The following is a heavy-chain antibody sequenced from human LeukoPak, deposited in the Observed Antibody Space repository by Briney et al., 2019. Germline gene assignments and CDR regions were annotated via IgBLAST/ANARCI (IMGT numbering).Heavy chain of an antibody. V-gene: IGHV4-38-2*02. CDR1: GYSISSGYY. CDR2: IYYSGST. Sequence: PSETLSLTCTVSGYSISSGYYWGWIRQPPGKGLEWIGSIYYSGSTYYNPSLKSRVTISVDTSKNQFSLKLSSVTAADTAVYYCASLLYSPMGYWGQGTLVTVSS. D-gene: IGHD5-18*01. CDR3: ASLLYSPMGY. J-gene: IGHJ4*02.